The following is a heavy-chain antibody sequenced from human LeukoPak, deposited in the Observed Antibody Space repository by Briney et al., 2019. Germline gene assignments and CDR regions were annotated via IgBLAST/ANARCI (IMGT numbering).Heavy chain of an antibody. V-gene: IGHV4-34*01. CDR3: AGRIQLWNYYYYGMDG. J-gene: IGHJ6*02. Sequence: PSETLSLTCAVYGGSFSGYYWSWIRQPPGKGLEWIGEINHSGSTNYNPSLKSRVTISVDTSKNQLSLKLSSVTAADTDVYDCAGRIQLWNYYYYGMDGWGQGTTVTVSS. CDR2: INHSGST. D-gene: IGHD5-18*01. CDR1: GGSFSGYY.